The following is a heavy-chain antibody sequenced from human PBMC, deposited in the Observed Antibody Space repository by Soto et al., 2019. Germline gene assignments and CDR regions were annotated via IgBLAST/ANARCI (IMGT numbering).Heavy chain of an antibody. CDR1: GGTFNTST. D-gene: IGHD4-17*01. V-gene: IGHV1-69*01. Sequence: VQLVQSGAEMREPGSSVKVSCKASGGTFNTSTITWVRQAPGQGLDYMGGVIPIYGSPYYARKFQGRVTITADVSTSTAYMVMNSLRSGDTAVYYCAGESALMTTVPLRHWGQGTLVTVSS. CDR3: AGESALMTTVPLRH. CDR2: VIPIYGSP. J-gene: IGHJ4*02.